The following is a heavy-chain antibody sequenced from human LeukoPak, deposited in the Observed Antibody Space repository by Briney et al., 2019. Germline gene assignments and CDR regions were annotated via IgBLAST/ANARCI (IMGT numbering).Heavy chain of an antibody. J-gene: IGHJ1*01. V-gene: IGHV1-2*06. Sequence: ASVKVSCKASGYTFTGYYMHWVRQAPGQGLEWMGRINPNSGGTNYAQKFQGRVTMTRDTSIGTAYMELSRLRSDDTAVYYCARDSGSYWDFQHWGQGTLVTVSS. CDR3: ARDSGSYWDFQH. D-gene: IGHD1-26*01. CDR1: GYTFTGYY. CDR2: INPNSGGT.